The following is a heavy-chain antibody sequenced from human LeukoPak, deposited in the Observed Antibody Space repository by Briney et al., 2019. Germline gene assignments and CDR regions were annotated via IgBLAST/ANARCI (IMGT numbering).Heavy chain of an antibody. CDR2: INQDGHEK. V-gene: IGHV3-7*05. CDR3: VRDMDV. J-gene: IGHJ6*02. Sequence: GGSLRLSCVTSGVTFSSYWMTWVRQAPGKGLEWVANINQDGHEKNYVDSVKGRFTISRDNPKNSLYLQMNSLRAEDTAVYFCVRDMDVWAQGTTVTVSS. CDR1: GVTFSSYW.